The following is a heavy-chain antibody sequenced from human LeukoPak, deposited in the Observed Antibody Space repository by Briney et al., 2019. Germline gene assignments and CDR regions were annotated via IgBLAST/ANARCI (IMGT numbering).Heavy chain of an antibody. Sequence: ASVKVSCKASGYTLTDYYMHWVRQAPGQGLEWMGRINPNSGGTNYAQKFQGRVTMTRDTSTSTVYMELSSLRSEDTAVYYCARSDIVLMVYAIDYWGQGTLVTVSS. CDR3: ARSDIVLMVYAIDY. CDR1: GYTLTDYY. D-gene: IGHD2-8*01. V-gene: IGHV1-2*06. CDR2: INPNSGGT. J-gene: IGHJ4*02.